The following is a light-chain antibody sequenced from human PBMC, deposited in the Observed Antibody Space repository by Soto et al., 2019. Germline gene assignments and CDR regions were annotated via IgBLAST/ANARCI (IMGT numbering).Light chain of an antibody. J-gene: IGLJ1*01. CDR3: CSYAGTYTLYV. CDR1: SGDVGGYNY. Sequence: QSALTQPRSVSGSPGQSVTISCTGTSGDVGGYNYVSWYQQHPGKAPKLMIYDVSQRASGVPDRFSGSKSGNTASLTISGLQADDEADYYCCSYAGTYTLYVFGTGSKVTVL. CDR2: DVS. V-gene: IGLV2-11*01.